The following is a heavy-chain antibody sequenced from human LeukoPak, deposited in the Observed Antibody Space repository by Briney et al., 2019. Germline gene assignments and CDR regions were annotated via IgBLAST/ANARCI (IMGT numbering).Heavy chain of an antibody. D-gene: IGHD2-2*01. CDR2: ISSSSSYI. Sequence: GGSLRLSCAASGFTFSSYSMNWVRQAPGKGLEWVSSISSSSSYIYYADSVKGRFTISRDNSKNTLYLQMNSLRAEDTAVYYCAKDPIPAYVPEVYYYYYGMDVWGQGTTVTVSS. J-gene: IGHJ6*02. CDR1: GFTFSSYS. V-gene: IGHV3-21*04. CDR3: AKDPIPAYVPEVYYYYYGMDV.